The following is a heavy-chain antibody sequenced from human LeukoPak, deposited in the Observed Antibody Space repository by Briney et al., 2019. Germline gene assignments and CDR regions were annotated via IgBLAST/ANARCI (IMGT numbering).Heavy chain of an antibody. CDR1: GYTFTGYY. D-gene: IGHD6-13*01. Sequence: ASVKVSCKASGYTFTGYYMHWVRQVPGQGLEWMGIINPNGGTTSYAQKFQGRVTLTRDTSTSTVYMELNSLSSEDTAVYYCARDQSATAGRSYWYLAPWGRGTPVTVSS. CDR2: INPNGGTT. J-gene: IGHJ2*01. V-gene: IGHV1-46*01. CDR3: ARDQSATAGRSYWYLAP.